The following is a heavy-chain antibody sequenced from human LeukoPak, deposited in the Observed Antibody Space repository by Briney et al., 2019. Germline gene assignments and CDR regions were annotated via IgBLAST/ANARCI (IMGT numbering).Heavy chain of an antibody. CDR1: GYSFTNNW. D-gene: IGHD5-18*01. CDR2: IYPGDSDT. CDR3: ARPGYSYGYYYFDF. V-gene: IGHV5-51*01. J-gene: IGHJ4*02. Sequence: GESLKISCKGSGYSFTNNWTGWVRQMIGKILEWKGIIYPGDSDTRYSPSFQGQVTISADKSISTAYLQWSSLKASDTAMYFCARPGYSYGYYYFDFWGQGTLVSVSS.